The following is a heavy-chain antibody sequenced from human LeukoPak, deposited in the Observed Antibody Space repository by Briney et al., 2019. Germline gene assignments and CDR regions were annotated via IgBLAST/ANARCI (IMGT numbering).Heavy chain of an antibody. CDR1: GGTFSSYA. J-gene: IGHJ6*04. CDR2: IIPIFGTA. CDR3: ARGRGAVAGTWYYGMDV. V-gene: IGHV1-69*01. D-gene: IGHD6-19*01. Sequence: SLKVSCKASGGTFSSYAISWVRQAPGQGREWMGGIIPIFGTANSAQKFQGRVTITADESTSTAYMELSSLRSEDTAVYYCARGRGAVAGTWYYGMDVWGKGTTVTVSS.